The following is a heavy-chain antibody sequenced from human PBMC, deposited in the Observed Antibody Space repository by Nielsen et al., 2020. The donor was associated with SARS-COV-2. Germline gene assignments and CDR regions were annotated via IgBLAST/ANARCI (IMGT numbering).Heavy chain of an antibody. J-gene: IGHJ4*02. CDR1: GFMLRNYW. V-gene: IGHV3-7*01. CDR2: IEEDGSEK. CDR3: ARPPY. Sequence: GGSLRLSCVASGFMLRNYWMNWVRQAPGKGLEWVANIEEDGSEKFYVDSVKGRFTISRDNAKNSLYLQMNSLRAEDTAVYYCARPPYWGQGTLVTVSS.